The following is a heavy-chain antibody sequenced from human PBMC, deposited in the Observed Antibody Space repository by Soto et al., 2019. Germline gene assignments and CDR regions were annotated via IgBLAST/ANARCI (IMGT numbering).Heavy chain of an antibody. J-gene: IGHJ6*03. CDR2: IYYSGST. D-gene: IGHD3-10*02. CDR3: ARDTRLSSGMSYYYYYYMGV. V-gene: IGHV4-59*12. CDR1: GGSISSYY. Sequence: PSETLSLTCTVSGGSISSYYWSWIRQPLGKGLEWIGYIYYSGSTYYNPSLKSRVTISVDTSKNQFSLKLSSVTAADTAVYYCARDTRLSSGMSYYYYYYMGVWGKGTTVTVSS.